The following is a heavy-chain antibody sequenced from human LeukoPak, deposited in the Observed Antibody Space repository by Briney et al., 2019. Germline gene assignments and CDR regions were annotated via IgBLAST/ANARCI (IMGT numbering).Heavy chain of an antibody. J-gene: IGHJ4*02. V-gene: IGHV3-23*01. CDR2: ISGSGGST. CDR3: AKDIYRGGWDGEDFDY. D-gene: IGHD6-19*01. Sequence: PGGSLRLSCAASGFTFSSYAMSWVRQAPGKGLEWVSAISGSGGSTYYAGSVKGRFTISRDNSKNTLYLQMNSLRAEDTAVYYCAKDIYRGGWDGEDFDYWGQGTLVTVSS. CDR1: GFTFSSYA.